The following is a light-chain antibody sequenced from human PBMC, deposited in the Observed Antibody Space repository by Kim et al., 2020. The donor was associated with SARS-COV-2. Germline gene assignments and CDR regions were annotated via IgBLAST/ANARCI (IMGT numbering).Light chain of an antibody. J-gene: IGLJ3*02. CDR1: NIGRKK. Sequence: VALGQSARITCGGNNIGRKKVHWYQQKPGQAPVLVIYRDTDRPSGIPERFSGSNSGNTATLTISRAQAGDEADYYCQVWDSSTAVFGGGTQLTVL. CDR3: QVWDSSTAV. CDR2: RDT. V-gene: IGLV3-9*01.